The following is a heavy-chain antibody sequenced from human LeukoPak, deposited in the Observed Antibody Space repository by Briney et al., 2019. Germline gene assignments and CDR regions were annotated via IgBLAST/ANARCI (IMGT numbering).Heavy chain of an antibody. CDR1: GFTVSSNY. V-gene: IGHV3-9*01. CDR3: AKGLYSGYDYGLDY. Sequence: PGGSLRLSCAASGFTVSSNYMSWVRQAPGKGLEWVSGISWNSGSIGYADSVKGRFTISRDNAKDSLYLQMNSLRAEDTALYYCAKGLYSGYDYGLDYWGQGTLVTVSS. J-gene: IGHJ4*02. CDR2: ISWNSGSI. D-gene: IGHD5-12*01.